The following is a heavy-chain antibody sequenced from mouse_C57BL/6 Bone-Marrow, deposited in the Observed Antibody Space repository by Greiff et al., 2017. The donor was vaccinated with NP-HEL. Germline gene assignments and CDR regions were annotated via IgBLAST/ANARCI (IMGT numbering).Heavy chain of an antibody. J-gene: IGHJ2*01. CDR2: INPSNGGT. CDR1: GYTFTSYW. D-gene: IGHD4-1*01. V-gene: IGHV1-53*01. CDR3: AKGLGRGGFDY. Sequence: QVQLKQSGTELVKPGASVKLSCKASGYTFTSYWMHWVKQRPGQGLEWIGNINPSNGGTNYNEKFKSKATLTVDKSSSTAYMQLSSLTSEDSAVYYCAKGLGRGGFDYWGQGTTLTVSS.